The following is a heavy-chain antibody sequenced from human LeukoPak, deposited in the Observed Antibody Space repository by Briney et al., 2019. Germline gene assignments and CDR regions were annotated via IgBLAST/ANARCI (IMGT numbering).Heavy chain of an antibody. CDR3: ARTDYGDYGNFDY. J-gene: IGHJ4*02. Sequence: ASVKASCKASGYTFTGYYMHWVRQAPGQGLEWMGWINPNSGGTNYAQKFQGRVTMTRDTSISTAYVDLNRLRSDDTAVYYCARTDYGDYGNFDYWGQGTLVTV. D-gene: IGHD4-17*01. V-gene: IGHV1-2*02. CDR2: INPNSGGT. CDR1: GYTFTGYY.